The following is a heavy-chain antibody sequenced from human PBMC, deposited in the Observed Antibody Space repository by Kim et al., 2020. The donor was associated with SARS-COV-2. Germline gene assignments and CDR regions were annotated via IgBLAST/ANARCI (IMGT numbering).Heavy chain of an antibody. V-gene: IGHV3-21*01. Sequence: GGSLRLSCAASGFTFSSYTMNWVRQAPGKGLEWVSSISSSSTYIYYADSVKGRFTISRDDAKNSLYLQMNSLRAEDTAVYYCVRDFYSDSSGYYLGFGGPWGQGTLVTVSS. J-gene: IGHJ5*02. CDR3: VRDFYSDSSGYYLGFGGP. CDR2: ISSSSTYI. D-gene: IGHD3-22*01. CDR1: GFTFSSYT.